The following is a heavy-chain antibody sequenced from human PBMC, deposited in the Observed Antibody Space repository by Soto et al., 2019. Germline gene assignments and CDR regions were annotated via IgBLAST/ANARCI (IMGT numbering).Heavy chain of an antibody. D-gene: IGHD5-18*01. V-gene: IGHV3-30-3*01. CDR1: GFTFSSYA. J-gene: IGHJ4*02. CDR3: ARDGMPGYSYGPSPNFDY. CDR2: ISYDGSNK. Sequence: GGSLRLSCAASGFTFSSYAMHWVRQAPGKGLEWVAVISYDGSNKYYADSVKGRFTISRDNSKNTLYLQMNSLRAEDTAVYYCARDGMPGYSYGPSPNFDYWGQGTLVTVSS.